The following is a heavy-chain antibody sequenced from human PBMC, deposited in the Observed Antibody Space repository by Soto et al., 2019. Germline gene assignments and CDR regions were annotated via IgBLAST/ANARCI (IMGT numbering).Heavy chain of an antibody. CDR1: GFTFSSYG. CDR2: ISYDGSNK. D-gene: IGHD3-22*01. CDR3: AKVDSSGYYFGAFDI. J-gene: IGHJ3*02. Sequence: GGSLRLSCAASGFTFSSYGMHWVRQAPGKGLEWVAVISYDGSNKYYADSVEGRFTISRDNSKNTLYLQMNSLRAEDTAVYYCAKVDSSGYYFGAFDIWGQGTMVTVSS. V-gene: IGHV3-30*18.